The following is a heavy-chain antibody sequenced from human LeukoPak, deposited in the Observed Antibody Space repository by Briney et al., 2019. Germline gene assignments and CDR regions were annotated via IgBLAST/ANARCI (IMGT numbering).Heavy chain of an antibody. D-gene: IGHD6-19*01. Sequence: SETLSLTCTVSGGSISSSSAYWGWIRQPPGKGLEWIGSIYYSKNTYYNPSLKSRVTISADTSKNQFSLTLGSVTAADTAVYYCAREGYQWLVDYWGQGTLVTVSS. CDR3: AREGYQWLVDY. CDR2: IYYSKNT. V-gene: IGHV4-39*07. CDR1: GGSISSSSAY. J-gene: IGHJ4*02.